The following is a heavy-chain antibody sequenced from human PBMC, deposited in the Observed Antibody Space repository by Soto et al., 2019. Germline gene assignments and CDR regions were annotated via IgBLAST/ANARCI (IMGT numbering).Heavy chain of an antibody. Sequence: SETLSLTCTVSGGSISSSSYYWGWIRQPPGKGLEWIGSIYYSGSTYYNPSLKSRVTISVDTSKNQFSLKLSSVTAADTAVYYCARVLGNDAFDIWGQGTMVT. V-gene: IGHV4-39*07. D-gene: IGHD3-3*02. CDR2: IYYSGST. J-gene: IGHJ3*02. CDR3: ARVLGNDAFDI. CDR1: GGSISSSSYY.